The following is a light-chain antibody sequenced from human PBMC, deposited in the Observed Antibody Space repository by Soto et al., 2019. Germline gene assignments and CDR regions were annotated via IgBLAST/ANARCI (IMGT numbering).Light chain of an antibody. CDR1: QSVSGD. CDR3: QQRNTWPWT. Sequence: EIVLTQSPATLSLSPGQRATLSCRASQSVSGDLAWFQQKPGQAPRLLIYDTYNGATARPASFSGSGSGTAFTLPISSLEPEDFAVYYCQQRNTWPWTFGQGTKVEIK. V-gene: IGKV3-11*01. J-gene: IGKJ1*01. CDR2: DTY.